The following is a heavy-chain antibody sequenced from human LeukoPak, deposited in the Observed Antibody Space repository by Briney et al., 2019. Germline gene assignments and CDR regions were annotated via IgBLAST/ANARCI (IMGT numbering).Heavy chain of an antibody. CDR2: IYPSDSET. J-gene: IGHJ4*02. CDR3: AGSGYSGYEGDY. V-gene: IGHV5-51*01. CDR1: GYSFTTYW. D-gene: IGHD5-12*01. Sequence: GESLKISCKGFGYSFTTYWIAWVRQVPGKGLEWMGIIYPSDSETRYSPSFQGQVTISADKSISTAYVQWSSLKASDTAMYYCAGSGYSGYEGDYWGQGTLVTVSS.